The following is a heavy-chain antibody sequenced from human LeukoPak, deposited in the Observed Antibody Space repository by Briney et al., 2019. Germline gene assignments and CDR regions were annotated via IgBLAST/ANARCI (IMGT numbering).Heavy chain of an antibody. D-gene: IGHD2-8*01. J-gene: IGHJ3*02. CDR1: GGSISSYY. Sequence: SETLSLTCTVSGGSISSYYWSWIRQPAGKGLEWIGLIYTSGSTNYNPSLKSRVTMSVDTSKNQFSLKLSSVTAADTAVYYCARKVYARSGLDAFDIWGQGTMVTVSS. CDR3: ARKVYARSGLDAFDI. V-gene: IGHV4-4*07. CDR2: IYTSGST.